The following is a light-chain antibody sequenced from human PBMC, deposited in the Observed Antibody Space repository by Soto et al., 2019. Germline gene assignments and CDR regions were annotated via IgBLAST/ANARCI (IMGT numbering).Light chain of an antibody. CDR3: SSYARTSTLV. CDR1: SSDVCGYNF. CDR2: DVY. Sequence: QSALTQPASVSGSPGQSITISCTGTSSDVCGYNFVSWYEHHPGKAPKLIIYDVYYRPSGVSDRFSGSKSGNTASLTISGLQAEDEADYYCSSYARTSTLVVGTGTKVTVL. V-gene: IGLV2-14*03. J-gene: IGLJ1*01.